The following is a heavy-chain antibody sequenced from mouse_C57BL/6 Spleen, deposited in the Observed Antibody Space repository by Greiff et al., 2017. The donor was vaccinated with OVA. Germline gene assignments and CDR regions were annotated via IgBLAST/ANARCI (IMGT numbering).Heavy chain of an antibody. V-gene: IGHV1-15*01. Sequence: QVQLKQSGAELVRPGASVTLSCKASGYTFTDYEMHWVKQTPVHGLEWIGAIDPETGGTAYNQKFKGKAILTADKSSSTAYMELRSLTSEDSAVYYCTRDFPMDYWGQGTSVTVSS. J-gene: IGHJ4*01. CDR3: TRDFPMDY. CDR1: GYTFTDYE. CDR2: IDPETGGT.